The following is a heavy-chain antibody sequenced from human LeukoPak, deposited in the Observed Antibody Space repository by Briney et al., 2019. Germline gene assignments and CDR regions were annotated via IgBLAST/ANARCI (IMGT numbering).Heavy chain of an antibody. Sequence: PSETLSLTCTVSGGSISSYYWSWLRQPPGKGLEWIGYIYYSGSTNYNPSLTSRVTISVDTSKNQFSLKLTSVTAADTAMYYCASWWDYLNWGQGTLVTVSS. CDR3: ASWWDYLN. CDR1: GGSISSYY. CDR2: IYYSGST. J-gene: IGHJ3*01. D-gene: IGHD2-8*02. V-gene: IGHV4-59*01.